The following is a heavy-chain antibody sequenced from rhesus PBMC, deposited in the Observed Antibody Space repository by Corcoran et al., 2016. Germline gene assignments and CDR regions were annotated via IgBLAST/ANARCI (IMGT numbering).Heavy chain of an antibody. CDR3: AREGYSSGWSPYYFDY. CDR1: GGSISGYYY. J-gene: IGHJ4*01. CDR2: IYGSSTST. D-gene: IGHD6S26*01. V-gene: IGHV4-73*01. Sequence: QVQLQQWGEGLVKPSETLSLTCAVYGGSISGYYYLSWIRQPPGKGMEWIGYIYGSSTSTNYNPSPKSRVTISKDTSKNQFSLKLGSVTAADAAVYYCAREGYSSGWSPYYFDYWGQGVLVTVSS.